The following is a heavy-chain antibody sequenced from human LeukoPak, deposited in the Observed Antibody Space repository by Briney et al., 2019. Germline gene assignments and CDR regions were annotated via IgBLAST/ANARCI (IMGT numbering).Heavy chain of an antibody. V-gene: IGHV3-23*01. CDR3: AKGIATGKIDWLDP. J-gene: IGHJ5*02. CDR2: IDGSGDYT. D-gene: IGHD1-1*01. CDR1: GFTFSSYA. Sequence: GGSLRLSCAASGFTFSSYAMSWVRQAPGKGLEWISSIDGSGDYTYYVDSVKGRFTISRDNSKNTLYLHMNSLRAEDTAVYYCAKGIATGKIDWLDPWGQGTRVTVSS.